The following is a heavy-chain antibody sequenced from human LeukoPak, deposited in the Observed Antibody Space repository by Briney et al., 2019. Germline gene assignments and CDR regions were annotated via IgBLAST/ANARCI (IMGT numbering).Heavy chain of an antibody. V-gene: IGHV4-59*08. Sequence: PSETLSLTCTVSGGSISSYYWSWIRQPPGKGLEWIGYIYYSGSTNYNLSLKSRVTMSVDTSKNQFSLKLSSVTAADTAVYYCARHGDFHDYWGQGTLVTVSS. D-gene: IGHD4-17*01. CDR3: ARHGDFHDY. J-gene: IGHJ4*02. CDR2: IYYSGST. CDR1: GGSISSYY.